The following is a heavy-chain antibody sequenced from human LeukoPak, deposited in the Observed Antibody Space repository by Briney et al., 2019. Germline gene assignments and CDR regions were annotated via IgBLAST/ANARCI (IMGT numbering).Heavy chain of an antibody. CDR2: ISGSGGNT. CDR3: ARGSGDFDY. V-gene: IGHV3-23*01. J-gene: IGHJ4*02. D-gene: IGHD7-27*01. Sequence: PGGSLRLSCAASGFTFSSYAMSWVRQAPGKGLEWVSTISGSGGNTYYADSVKGRFTISRDNAKNSLYLQMNSLRADDTAVYCCARGSGDFDYWGQGTLVTVSS. CDR1: GFTFSSYA.